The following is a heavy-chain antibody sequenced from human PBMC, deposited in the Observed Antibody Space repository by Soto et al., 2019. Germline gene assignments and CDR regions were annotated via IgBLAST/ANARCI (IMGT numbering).Heavy chain of an antibody. D-gene: IGHD1-7*01. Sequence: GGSLRLSCVASGSIFSGDGMHWVRQAPGKGLEWVAVIWYDGSNKYYADSVKGRFTISRDNSKNMLYLQMDSLRAEDTAVYYCARDGIGGTVFRGFCDYWGQGTLVTISS. V-gene: IGHV3-33*01. CDR3: ARDGIGGTVFRGFCDY. CDR1: GSIFSGDG. J-gene: IGHJ4*02. CDR2: IWYDGSNK.